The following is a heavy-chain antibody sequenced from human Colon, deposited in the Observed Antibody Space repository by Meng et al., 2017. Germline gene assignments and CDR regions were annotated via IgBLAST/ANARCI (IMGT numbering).Heavy chain of an antibody. V-gene: IGHV3-30*04. CDR3: ARTPDSSDWYYFDY. CDR2: ISYDGSNK. Sequence: GESLKISCAASGFTFSSYAMHWVRQAPGKGLEWVAVISYDGSNKYYADSVKGRFTISRDNSKNTLYLQMNSLRAEDTAVYYCARTPDSSDWYYFDYWGQGTLVTSPQ. CDR1: GFTFSSYA. J-gene: IGHJ4*02. D-gene: IGHD6-19*01.